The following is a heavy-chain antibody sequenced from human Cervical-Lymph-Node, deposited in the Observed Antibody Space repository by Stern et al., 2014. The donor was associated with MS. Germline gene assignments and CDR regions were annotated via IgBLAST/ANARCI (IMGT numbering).Heavy chain of an antibody. J-gene: IGHJ6*02. Sequence: VQLLESGAEVNKPGSSVKVSCKASGGTFSSSAISWVRQAPGQGLEWMGGILPIFGTANYAQKFQGRVTITADESTSTAYMELSSLRSEDTAVYYCATTIYCSSTSCYVHYYYGMDVWGQGTTVTVSS. CDR2: ILPIFGTA. CDR3: ATTIYCSSTSCYVHYYYGMDV. V-gene: IGHV1-69*01. D-gene: IGHD2-2*01. CDR1: GGTFSSSA.